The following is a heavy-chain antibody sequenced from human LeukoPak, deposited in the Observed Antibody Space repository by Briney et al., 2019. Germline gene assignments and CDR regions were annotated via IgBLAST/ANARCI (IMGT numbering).Heavy chain of an antibody. CDR2: IGYDGRFK. CDR1: GFTFSDYL. D-gene: IGHD3-10*01. CDR3: ARDPKTGSPDYFDY. J-gene: IGHJ4*02. V-gene: IGHV3-30*04. Sequence: GGSLRLSCGVSGFTFSDYLMSWVRQAPGKGLEWVAVIGYDGRFKFHSDSVKGRFTISRDDSKNTLYLQMNSLRPEDTALYYCARDPKTGSPDYFDYWGQGTLVTVST.